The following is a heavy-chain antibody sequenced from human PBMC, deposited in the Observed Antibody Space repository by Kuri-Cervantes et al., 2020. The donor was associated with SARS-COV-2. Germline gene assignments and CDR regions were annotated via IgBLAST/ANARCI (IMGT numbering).Heavy chain of an antibody. CDR2: ISSSSSYI. J-gene: IGHJ5*02. CDR3: ARNHRAYGGVDP. V-gene: IGHV3-21*01. D-gene: IGHD1-14*01. Sequence: GGSLRLSCAASGFTFSSYSMNWVRQAPGKGLEWVSSISSSSSYIYYADSVKGRFTISRDNAKNSLYLQMNSLRAEDTAVYYCARNHRAYGGVDPWGQGTLITVSS. CDR1: GFTFSSYS.